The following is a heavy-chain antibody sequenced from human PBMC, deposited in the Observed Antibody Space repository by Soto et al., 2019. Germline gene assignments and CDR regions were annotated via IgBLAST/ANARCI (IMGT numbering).Heavy chain of an antibody. CDR1: QNSFSSYW. Sequence: EEELVESGGGLVQPGGSLKLSCVVSQNSFSSYWMTWVRQAPGKGLECVANINQDGSEKYYEDSVKDRFTISRDNTKNSLYLHMNSLRAEDTAVYYCATDLNWPNSWGHGTLVAVSS. D-gene: IGHD1-20*01. V-gene: IGHV3-7*01. CDR3: ATDLNWPNS. J-gene: IGHJ5*01. CDR2: INQDGSEK.